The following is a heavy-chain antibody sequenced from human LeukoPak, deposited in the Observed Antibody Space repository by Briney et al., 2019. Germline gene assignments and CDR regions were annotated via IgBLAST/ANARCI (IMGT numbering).Heavy chain of an antibody. D-gene: IGHD6-19*01. CDR2: IYHSGST. J-gene: IGHJ4*02. Sequence: SETLSLTCTVSGYSISSGYYWGWIRPPPGKGLEWIGSIYHSGSTYYNPSLKSRVTISVDTSKNQFSLKLSSVTAADTAVYYCARGGVAVTVDYWGQGTLVTVSS. V-gene: IGHV4-38-2*02. CDR1: GYSISSGYY. CDR3: ARGGVAVTVDY.